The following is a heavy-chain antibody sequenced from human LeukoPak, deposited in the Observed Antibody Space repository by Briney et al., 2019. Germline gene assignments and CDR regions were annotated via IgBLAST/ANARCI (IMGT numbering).Heavy chain of an antibody. CDR3: ARVSSGWAYYYYYYYMDV. CDR1: GYTFTSYA. D-gene: IGHD6-19*01. J-gene: IGHJ6*03. Sequence: ASVKVSCKASGYTFTSYAMNWVRQAPGQGLEWMGWINTNTGNPTYAQGFTGRFVFSLDTSVSTAYLQISSLKAEDTAVYYCARVSSGWAYYYYYYYMDVWGKGTAVTVSS. CDR2: INTNTGNP. V-gene: IGHV7-4-1*02.